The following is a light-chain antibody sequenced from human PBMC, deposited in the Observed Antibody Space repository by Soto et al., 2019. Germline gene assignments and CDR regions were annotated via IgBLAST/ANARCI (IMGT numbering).Light chain of an antibody. CDR2: GAS. CDR3: QQYTGPPTT. V-gene: IGKV3-20*01. CDR1: QTVSSNY. J-gene: IGKJ5*01. Sequence: EILLTQSPDTLSLSPGERATLSCRASQTVSSNYLAWCQQRPGRAPRLLIYGASTRAAGIPDRFSGSGSGADFTLTITRLEPEDSAVYFCQQYTGPPTTFGQGTRLEI.